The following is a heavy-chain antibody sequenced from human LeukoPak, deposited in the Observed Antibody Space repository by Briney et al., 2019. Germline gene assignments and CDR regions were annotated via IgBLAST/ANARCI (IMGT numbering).Heavy chain of an antibody. Sequence: GRSLRLSCAASGFTFSTYAMHWVRQAPGKGLEWVALISYDGGNKYYADSVKGRFTISRDHSKNTLYLQMNSLRAEDTAVYYCAKEGEKFRISLLSFYFDYWGQGTLVTVSS. J-gene: IGHJ4*02. V-gene: IGHV3-30*18. CDR1: GFTFSTYA. D-gene: IGHD3-10*01. CDR3: AKEGEKFRISLLSFYFDY. CDR2: ISYDGGNK.